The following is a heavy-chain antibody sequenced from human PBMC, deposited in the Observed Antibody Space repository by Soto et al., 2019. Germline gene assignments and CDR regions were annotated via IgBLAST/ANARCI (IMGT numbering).Heavy chain of an antibody. Sequence: ASVKVSCKASGYTFTSYAMHWVRQAPGQRLEWVGWINAGNGNTKYSQKFQGRVTITRDTSASTAYMELSSLRSEDTAVYYCARQIYGDYGLYDYWGQGTLVTVSS. CDR3: ARQIYGDYGLYDY. CDR1: GYTFTSYA. J-gene: IGHJ4*02. D-gene: IGHD4-17*01. CDR2: INAGNGNT. V-gene: IGHV1-3*01.